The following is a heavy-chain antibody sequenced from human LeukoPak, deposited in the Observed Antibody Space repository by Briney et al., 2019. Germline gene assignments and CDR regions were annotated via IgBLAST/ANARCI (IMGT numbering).Heavy chain of an antibody. CDR3: ARERGGSKLSGLYGRDYYYMDV. V-gene: IGHV4-59*12. J-gene: IGHJ6*03. CDR2: IYYSGST. Sequence: PSETLSLTCTVSGGSISSYYWSWIRQPPGKGLEWIGYIYYSGSTNYNPSLKSRVTISVDTSKNQFSLKLSSVTAADTAVYYCARERGGSKLSGLYGRDYYYMDVWGKGTTVTVSS. D-gene: IGHD3-16*01. CDR1: GGSISSYY.